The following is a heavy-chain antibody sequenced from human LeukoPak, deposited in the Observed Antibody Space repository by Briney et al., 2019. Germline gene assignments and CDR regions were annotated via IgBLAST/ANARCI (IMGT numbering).Heavy chain of an antibody. D-gene: IGHD6-19*01. CDR3: ARGLSRLEY. CDR2: INHSGST. CDR1: GGSFSGYY. V-gene: IGHV4-34*01. Sequence: SETLSLTCAVYGGSFSGYYWGWIRQPPGKGLEWIGEINHSGSTNYNPSLKSRVTTSVDTSKNQFSLKLSSVTAADTAVYYCARGLSRLEYWGQGTLVTVSS. J-gene: IGHJ4*02.